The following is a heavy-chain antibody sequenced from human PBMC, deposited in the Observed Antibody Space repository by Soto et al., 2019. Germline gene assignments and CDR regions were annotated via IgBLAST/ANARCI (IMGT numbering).Heavy chain of an antibody. CDR2: IWYDGSNK. D-gene: IGHD2-2*01. CDR1: GFTFSSYG. CDR3: ARVGSDCSSTSCPGDYFDY. V-gene: IGHV3-33*01. J-gene: IGHJ4*02. Sequence: QVQLVESGGGVVQPGRSLRLSCAASGFTFSSYGMHWVRQAPGKGLEWVAGIWYDGSNKYYADSVKGRFTISRDNSKNTLYMQMNSLRAEDTAVYYCARVGSDCSSTSCPGDYFDYWGQGTLVTVSS.